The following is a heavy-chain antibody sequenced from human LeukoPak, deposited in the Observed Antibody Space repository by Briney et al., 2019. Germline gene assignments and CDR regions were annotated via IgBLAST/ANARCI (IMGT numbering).Heavy chain of an antibody. D-gene: IGHD3-22*01. CDR3: ARGTMIVVAPANY. Sequence: ASVNVSCPASGYTFDNYGISWVRQAPGQGLEWIGWISAYNGNTNYAQNLQGRVTMTTDTSTSTAYMELRSLRSDDTAVYYCARGTMIVVAPANYWGQGTLVTVSS. J-gene: IGHJ4*02. V-gene: IGHV1-18*01. CDR1: GYTFDNYG. CDR2: ISAYNGNT.